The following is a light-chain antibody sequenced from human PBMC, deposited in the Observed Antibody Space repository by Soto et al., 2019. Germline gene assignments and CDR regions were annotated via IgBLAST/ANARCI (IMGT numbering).Light chain of an antibody. CDR3: QQRSNSLT. J-gene: IGKJ4*01. V-gene: IGKV3-11*01. CDR2: DAS. CDR1: QSVSSY. Sequence: EIVLTQSPATLSLSPGERATLSCRASQSVSSYLAWYQQKPGQAPRLLIYDASNRATGIPARFSGSGSGIDFTLTIISLEPEDFAVYYCQQRSNSLTFDGGTKVEIK.